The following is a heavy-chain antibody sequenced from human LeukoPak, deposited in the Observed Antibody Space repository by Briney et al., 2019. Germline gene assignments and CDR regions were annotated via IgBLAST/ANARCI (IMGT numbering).Heavy chain of an antibody. Sequence: ASVKVSCKASGYTFTSYGISWVRQAPGQGLEWMGWISAYNGNTNYAQKLQGRVTMTTDTSTSTAYMELRSLRSDDTAVYYCARSVGATSHSYYFDYWGQGTLVTVSS. CDR3: ARSVGATSHSYYFDY. V-gene: IGHV1-18*01. CDR2: ISAYNGNT. J-gene: IGHJ4*02. D-gene: IGHD1-26*01. CDR1: GYTFTSYG.